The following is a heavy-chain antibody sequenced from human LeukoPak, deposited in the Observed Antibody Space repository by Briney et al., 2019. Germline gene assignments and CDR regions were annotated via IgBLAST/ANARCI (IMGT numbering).Heavy chain of an antibody. J-gene: IGHJ4*02. CDR3: ARDKDWAFDY. CDR1: GFIFRDYT. Sequence: GGSLRLSCAASGFIFRDYTMTWVRQAPGKGLEWVSHIRSSGADIRYADSVKGRFTIPRDDAKNSLFLQMNSLRAEDTAVYYCARDKDWAFDYWGQGTLVTVSS. V-gene: IGHV3-21*05. D-gene: IGHD3/OR15-3a*01. CDR2: IRSSGADI.